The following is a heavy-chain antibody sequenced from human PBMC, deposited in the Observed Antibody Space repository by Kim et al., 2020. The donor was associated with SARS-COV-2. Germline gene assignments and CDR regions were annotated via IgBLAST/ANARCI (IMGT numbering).Heavy chain of an antibody. Sequence: YAASVKGRFTITRDNAKNSRFLQSTSLRAEDTAVYYCAREAVVGPKGRFDPWGQGTLVTVSS. CDR3: AREAVVGPKGRFDP. V-gene: IGHV3-11*01. D-gene: IGHD6-13*01. J-gene: IGHJ5*02.